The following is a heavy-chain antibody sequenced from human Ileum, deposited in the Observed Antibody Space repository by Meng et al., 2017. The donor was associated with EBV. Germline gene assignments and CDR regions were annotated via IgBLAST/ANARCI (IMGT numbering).Heavy chain of an antibody. CDR3: ARDPNPGYCSGGGCFD. V-gene: IGHV4-61*01. CDR2: IYYLGNT. Sequence: LVMGSGPGLGKPSGTLSLAWTFAAGLLGTASYLGTLIRQPPGKGLEWMGNIYYLGNTNYKPSLKSRLTISVDTSKNQFYLRLSPVTAADTAMYYCARDPNPGYCSGGGCFDLGQGTLVTVSS. J-gene: IGHJ4*02. CDR1: AGLLGTASYL. D-gene: IGHD2-15*01.